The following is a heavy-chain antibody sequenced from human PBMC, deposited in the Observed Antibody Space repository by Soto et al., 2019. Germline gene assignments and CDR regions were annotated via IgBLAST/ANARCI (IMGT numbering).Heavy chain of an antibody. V-gene: IGHV4-59*01. CDR2: IYYSGST. CDR3: AHRIGPYDNSWFDP. D-gene: IGHD3-22*01. J-gene: IGHJ5*02. Sequence: PSETLSLTCTVSGGSISSYYWSWIRQPPGKGLEWIGYIYYSGSTKYNPSLKSRLTITKDTSKNQVVLTMTNVDPVDTATYFCAHRIGPYDNSWFDPWGQGTLVTVSS. CDR1: GGSISSYY.